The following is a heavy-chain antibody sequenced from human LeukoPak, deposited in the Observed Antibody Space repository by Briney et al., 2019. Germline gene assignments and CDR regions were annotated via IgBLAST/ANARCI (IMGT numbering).Heavy chain of an antibody. CDR3: ATEGGYCTDNSCYEFDS. D-gene: IGHD2-8*02. Sequence: ASVKVSCKVFGYTLTELSMHWVRQAPGKGLEWMGGFDPEDGDIIYAQKFKGRVTMTEDTSTDTAYMELSSLRSEDTAVYYCATEGGYCTDNSCYEFDSWGQGTLSPSPQ. CDR2: FDPEDGDI. V-gene: IGHV1-24*01. J-gene: IGHJ5*01. CDR1: GYTLTELS.